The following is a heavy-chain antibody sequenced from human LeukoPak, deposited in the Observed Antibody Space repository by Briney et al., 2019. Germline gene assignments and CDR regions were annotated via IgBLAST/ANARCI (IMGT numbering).Heavy chain of an antibody. Sequence: SVKVSCKASGGTFSSYTISWVRQAPGQGLEWMGRIIPILGIANYAQKFQGRVTITADKSTSTACMELSSLRSEDTAVYYCARVRVDCSSTSCFDAFDIWGQGTMVTVSS. CDR3: ARVRVDCSSTSCFDAFDI. CDR1: GGTFSSYT. J-gene: IGHJ3*02. CDR2: IIPILGIA. D-gene: IGHD2-2*01. V-gene: IGHV1-69*02.